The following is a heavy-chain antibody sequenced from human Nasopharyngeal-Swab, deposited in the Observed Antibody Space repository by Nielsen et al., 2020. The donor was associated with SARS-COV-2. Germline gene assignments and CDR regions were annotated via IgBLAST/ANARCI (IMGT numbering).Heavy chain of an antibody. CDR3: AKDYSYYDSSGYPITFDY. V-gene: IGHV3-30*18. CDR2: ISYDGSNK. Sequence: GGSLRLSCAASGFTFSSYGMHWVRQAPGKGLGWVAVISYDGSNKCYADSVKGRFTISRDNSKNTLYLQMNSLRAEDTAVYYCAKDYSYYDSSGYPITFDYWGQGTLVTVSS. D-gene: IGHD3-22*01. CDR1: GFTFSSYG. J-gene: IGHJ4*02.